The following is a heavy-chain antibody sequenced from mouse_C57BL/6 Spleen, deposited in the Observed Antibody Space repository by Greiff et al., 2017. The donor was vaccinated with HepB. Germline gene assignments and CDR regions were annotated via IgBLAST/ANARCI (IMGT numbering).Heavy chain of an antibody. J-gene: IGHJ1*03. Sequence: EVKLVESGGGLVQPGGSLSLSCAASGFTFTDYYMSWVRQPPGKALEWLGFIRNKANGYTTEYSASVKGRFTISRDNSQSILYLQMNALRAEDSATYYCARSLTWYFDVWGTGTTVTVSS. V-gene: IGHV7-3*01. D-gene: IGHD4-1*01. CDR2: IRNKANGYTT. CDR1: GFTFTDYY. CDR3: ARSLTWYFDV.